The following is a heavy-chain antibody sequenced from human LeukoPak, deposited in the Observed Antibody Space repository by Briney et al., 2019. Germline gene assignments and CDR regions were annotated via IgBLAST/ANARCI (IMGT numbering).Heavy chain of an antibody. J-gene: IGHJ3*02. CDR2: IYPGDSDT. V-gene: IGHV5-51*01. D-gene: IGHD3-9*01. CDR1: GYSFTSYW. Sequence: GESLKISCKGSGYSFTSYWIGWVRQMPGKGLERMGIIYPGDSDTGYSPSFQGQVTISADKSISTAYLQWSSLKASDTAMYYCARQTTSYDILTGHLNADAFDIWGQGTMVTVSS. CDR3: ARQTTSYDILTGHLNADAFDI.